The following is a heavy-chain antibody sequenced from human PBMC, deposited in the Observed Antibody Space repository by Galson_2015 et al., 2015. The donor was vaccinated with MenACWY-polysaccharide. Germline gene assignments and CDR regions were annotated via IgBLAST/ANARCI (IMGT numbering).Heavy chain of an antibody. J-gene: IGHJ3*02. Sequence: SLRLSGAASGFTFSSYAMSWVRQAPGKGLEWVSGVSASGGSTVYTDSAKGRFTMSRDNSTRSLYLKMNSLRAEDTAVYYCAKDTGPGEYAYSWGTFDIWGRGTMVTVSS. CDR1: GFTFSSYA. V-gene: IGHV3-23*01. CDR3: AKDTGPGEYAYSWGTFDI. D-gene: IGHD3-10*01. CDR2: VSASGGST.